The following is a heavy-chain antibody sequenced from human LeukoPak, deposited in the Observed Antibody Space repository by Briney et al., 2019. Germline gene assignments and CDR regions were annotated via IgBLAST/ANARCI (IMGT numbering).Heavy chain of an antibody. CDR1: GFTFSTSA. J-gene: IGHJ6*02. V-gene: IGHV3-23*01. CDR2: IGGSGDTT. D-gene: IGHD3-10*02. CDR3: AKGKCLPHYYYYGIDV. Sequence: PGGSLRLSCAASGFTFSTSAMNWVRQAPGKGLEWVSVIGGSGDTTYYADSVRGRFTISRDNFKNTLYLQMNSLTAEDTAIYYCAKGKCLPHYYYYGIDVWGQGTTVTASS.